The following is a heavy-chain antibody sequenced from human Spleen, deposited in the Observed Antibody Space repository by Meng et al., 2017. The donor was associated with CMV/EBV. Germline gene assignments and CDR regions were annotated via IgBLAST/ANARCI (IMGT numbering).Heavy chain of an antibody. D-gene: IGHD6-6*01. CDR2: ISSSSSYI. V-gene: IGHV3-21*01. CDR3: ARIAARLRNYFDY. Sequence: GGSLRLSCAASGFTFSSYSMNWVRQAPGKGLEWVSSISSSSSYIYYADSVKGRFTISRDNAKNSLYLQMNSLRAEDTAVYYCARIAARLRNYFDYWGQGTLVTVSS. J-gene: IGHJ4*02. CDR1: GFTFSSYS.